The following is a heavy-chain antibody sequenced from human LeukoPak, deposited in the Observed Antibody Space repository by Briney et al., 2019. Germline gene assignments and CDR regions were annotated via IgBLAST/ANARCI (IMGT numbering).Heavy chain of an antibody. CDR1: GYSFTSYW. CDR2: IYPGDSDT. V-gene: IGHV5-51*01. Sequence: GESLKISCKGSGYSFTSYWIGWARRMPGKGLEWMGVIYPGDSDTRYSPSFQGQVTFSADKSATTAYLQWSSLKASDTAVYYCARRNDYYYAMDVWGQGTTVTVSS. J-gene: IGHJ6*02. CDR3: ARRNDYYYAMDV.